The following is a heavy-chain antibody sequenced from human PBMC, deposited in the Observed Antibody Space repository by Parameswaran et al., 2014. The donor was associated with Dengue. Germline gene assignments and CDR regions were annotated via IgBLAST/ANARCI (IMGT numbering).Heavy chain of an antibody. V-gene: IGHV5-51*01. Sequence: ESLKISCKGSGYSFTSYWIGWVRQMPGKGLEWMGIIYPGDSDTRYSPSFQGQVTISADKSISTAYLQWSSLKASDTAMYYCAKLAYCGGDCYSVFDYWGQGTLVTVSS. CDR3: AKLAYCGGDCYSVFDY. CDR1: GYSFTSYW. CDR2: IYPGDSDT. J-gene: IGHJ4*02. D-gene: IGHD2-21*02.